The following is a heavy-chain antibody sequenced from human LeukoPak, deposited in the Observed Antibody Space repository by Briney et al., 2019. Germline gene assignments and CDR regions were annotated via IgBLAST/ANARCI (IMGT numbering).Heavy chain of an antibody. V-gene: IGHV1-2*02. CDR3: ARDNFSGWYGYFDH. CDR2: INPNSGGT. D-gene: IGHD6-19*01. J-gene: IGHJ4*02. Sequence: GASVKVSCKAAGYTFTGYYMHWVRQAPGQGLEWMGWINPNSGGTNYAQKFQGRVTMTRDTSISTAYMELSRLRSDDTAVYYCARDNFSGWYGYFDHWGQGTLVTVSS. CDR1: GYTFTGYY.